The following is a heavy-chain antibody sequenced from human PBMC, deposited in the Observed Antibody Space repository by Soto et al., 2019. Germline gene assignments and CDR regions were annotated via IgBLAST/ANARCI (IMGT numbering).Heavy chain of an antibody. D-gene: IGHD1-1*01. V-gene: IGHV5-51*01. CDR1: GYSFTSYW. CDR2: IYPGDSDT. Sequence: EVKLVQSGAEVKKPGESLKISCKGSGYSFTSYWIGWVRQMPGKGLEWMGIIYPGDSDTRYSPSLQGQVTISADKSISTAYMKWSSLKASDTAMYYGARRQQEMATTGGFDYWGQGTLVTVSS. CDR3: ARRQQEMATTGGFDY. J-gene: IGHJ4*02.